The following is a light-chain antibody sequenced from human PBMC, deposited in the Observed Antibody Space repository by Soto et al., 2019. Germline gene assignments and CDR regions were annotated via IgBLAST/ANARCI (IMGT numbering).Light chain of an antibody. V-gene: IGKV4-1*01. CDR2: WAS. CDR3: QQSYSTPPT. J-gene: IGKJ3*01. Sequence: DIVMTQSPDSLAVSLGERATINCKSSQNILYSSNNKNFLAWYQQKPGQPPKLLIYWASTRESGVSDRFSGSGSGTDFTLTISSLQAEDVAVYYCQQSYSTPPTFGPGTKVDIK. CDR1: QNILYSSNNKNF.